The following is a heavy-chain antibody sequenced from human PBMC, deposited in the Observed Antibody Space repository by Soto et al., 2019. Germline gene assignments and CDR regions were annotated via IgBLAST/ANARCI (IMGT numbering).Heavy chain of an antibody. D-gene: IGHD4-17*01. CDR2: IIPILGIA. CDR1: GGTFSSYT. V-gene: IGHV1-69*08. CDR3: ARETDYVSGSYYFDY. Sequence: QVQLVQSGAEVKKPGSSVKVSCKASGGTFSSYTISWVRQAPGQGLEWMGRIIPILGIANYAQKFQGRVTITADKSTSTAYMERSSLRSEDTAVYYCARETDYVSGSYYFDYWGQGTLVTVSS. J-gene: IGHJ4*02.